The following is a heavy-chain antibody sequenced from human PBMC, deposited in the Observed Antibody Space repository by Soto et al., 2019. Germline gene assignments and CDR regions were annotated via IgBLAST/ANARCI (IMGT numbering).Heavy chain of an antibody. Sequence: QPGGSLRLSCAASGFTFSSYAMSWVRQAPGKGLEWVSAISGSGGSTYYADSVKGRFTIPRDNSKNTLYLQMNSLRAEDTAVYYCTTEDPSWLRGLEYWGQGTLVTVSS. D-gene: IGHD5-12*01. J-gene: IGHJ4*02. CDR1: GFTFSSYA. V-gene: IGHV3-23*01. CDR2: ISGSGGST. CDR3: TTEDPSWLRGLEY.